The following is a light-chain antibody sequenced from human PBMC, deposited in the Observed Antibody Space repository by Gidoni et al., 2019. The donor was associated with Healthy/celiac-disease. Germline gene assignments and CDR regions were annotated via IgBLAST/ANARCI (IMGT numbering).Light chain of an antibody. Sequence: QTVVTQEPAFSVSPGGTVTLTCGLSSGSVSTSYYPIWYPPTQGPAPRTLIYSTNTRSSGVPDRFSGSILGNKASLTITGAQADDESDYSCVLYMCSGIWVFGGGTKLTVL. CDR3: VLYMCSGIWV. CDR1: SGSVSTSYY. CDR2: STN. J-gene: IGLJ2*01. V-gene: IGLV8-61*01.